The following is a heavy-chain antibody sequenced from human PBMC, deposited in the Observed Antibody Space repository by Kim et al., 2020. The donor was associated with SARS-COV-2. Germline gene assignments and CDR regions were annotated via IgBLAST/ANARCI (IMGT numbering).Heavy chain of an antibody. D-gene: IGHD3-22*01. V-gene: IGHV4-34*01. Sequence: SETLSLTCAVYGGSFSGYYWSWIRQPPGKGLEWIGEINHSGSTNYNPSLKSRVTISVDTSKNQFSLKLSSVTAADTAVYYCARNARSSGYPNYWGQGTLVTVSS. J-gene: IGHJ4*02. CDR1: GGSFSGYY. CDR2: INHSGST. CDR3: ARNARSSGYPNY.